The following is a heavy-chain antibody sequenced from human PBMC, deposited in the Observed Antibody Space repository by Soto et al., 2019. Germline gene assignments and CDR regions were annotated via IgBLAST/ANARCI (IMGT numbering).Heavy chain of an antibody. D-gene: IGHD4-17*01. CDR2: INSDGSST. CDR1: GFTFSSYW. Sequence: GGSLRLSCAASGFTFSSYWMHWVRQAPGKGLVWVSRINSDGSSTSYADSVKGRFTNSRDNAKNTLYLQMNSLRAEDTAVYYCARDLGEDDYGGNSMYYYYGMDVWGQGTTVTVSS. J-gene: IGHJ6*02. V-gene: IGHV3-74*01. CDR3: ARDLGEDDYGGNSMYYYYGMDV.